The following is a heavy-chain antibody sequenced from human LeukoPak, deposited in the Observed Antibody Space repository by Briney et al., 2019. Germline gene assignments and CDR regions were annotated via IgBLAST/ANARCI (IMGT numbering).Heavy chain of an antibody. CDR1: GFTFSSSW. V-gene: IGHV3-7*01. J-gene: IGHJ4*02. CDR2: IKEDGSEK. D-gene: IGHD6-6*01. Sequence: GGSLRLSCAASGFTFSSSWMSWVRQAPGKGLEWVANIKEDGSEKHYVDSLKGRFTISRDNVKNSLYLQMDSLRVEDTAVYYCARSSSCSYWGQGTLVTVSS. CDR3: ARSSSCSY.